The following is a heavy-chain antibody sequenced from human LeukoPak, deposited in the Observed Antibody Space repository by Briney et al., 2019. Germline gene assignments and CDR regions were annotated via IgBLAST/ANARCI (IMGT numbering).Heavy chain of an antibody. CDR1: GFTFSSYW. Sequence: GGSLRLSCAASGFTFSSYWMSWVRQAPGKGLEWVANIKQDGSKKYYVDSVKGRFTISRDNAKNSLYLQMNSLRAEDTAVYYCAKQSQDCGGDCYSSYFQHWGQGTLVTVSS. CDR3: AKQSQDCGGDCYSSYFQH. CDR2: IKQDGSKK. J-gene: IGHJ1*01. D-gene: IGHD2-21*01. V-gene: IGHV3-7*01.